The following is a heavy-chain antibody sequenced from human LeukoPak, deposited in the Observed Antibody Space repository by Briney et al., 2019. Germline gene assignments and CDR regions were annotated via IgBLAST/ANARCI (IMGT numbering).Heavy chain of an antibody. CDR2: IYHSGST. V-gene: IGHV4-4*02. Sequence: PSGTLSLTCAVSGGSISSNNWWSWVRQPPGKGLEWIGEIYHSGSTDYNPSLESRVTISVDKSKNQFSLKLSSVTAADTAAYYCARGFYGSGSYSSPGFHAFDVWGQGTMVTVSS. CDR1: GGSISSNNW. J-gene: IGHJ3*01. CDR3: ARGFYGSGSYSSPGFHAFDV. D-gene: IGHD3-10*01.